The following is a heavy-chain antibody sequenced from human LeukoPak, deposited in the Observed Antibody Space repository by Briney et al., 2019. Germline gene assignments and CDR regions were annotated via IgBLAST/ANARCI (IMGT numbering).Heavy chain of an antibody. CDR3: AGASHDSSRVH. J-gene: IGHJ4*02. CDR1: GGSISSYY. Sequence: SETLSLTCTVSGGSISSYYWSWIRQPPGKGLEWIGYIYYSGSTNYNPSLKSRVTISVDTSKNQFSLKLSSVTAADTAVYYCAGASHDSSRVHWGQGTLVTVSS. V-gene: IGHV4-59*01. CDR2: IYYSGST. D-gene: IGHD3-22*01.